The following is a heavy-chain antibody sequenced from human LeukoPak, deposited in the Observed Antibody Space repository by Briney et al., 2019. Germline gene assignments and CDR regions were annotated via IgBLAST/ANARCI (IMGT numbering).Heavy chain of an antibody. CDR2: ISWNSGSI. CDR1: GFTFDDYA. V-gene: IGHV3-9*01. J-gene: IGHJ3*02. D-gene: IGHD6-6*01. Sequence: PGGSLRLSCAASGFTFDDYAMHWIRQAPGKGLEWVSGISWNSGSIGYADSVKGRFTISRDNAKNSLYLQMNSLRAEDTALYYCAKGDYHAARPQKGAWAFDIWGQGTMVTVSS. CDR3: AKGDYHAARPQKGAWAFDI.